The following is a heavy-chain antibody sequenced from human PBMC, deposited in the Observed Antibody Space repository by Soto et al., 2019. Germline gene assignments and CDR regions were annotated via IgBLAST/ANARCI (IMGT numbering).Heavy chain of an antibody. D-gene: IGHD2-2*01. CDR1: GFTFSDYY. Sequence: GGSLRLSCAASGFTFSDYYMSWIRQAPGKGLEWVSYISSSGSTIYYADSVKGRFTISRDNAKNSLYLQMNSLRAEDTAVYYCARDLGCSSTSCYWDYYYGMDVWGQGTTVTVSS. V-gene: IGHV3-11*01. CDR2: ISSSGSTI. CDR3: ARDLGCSSTSCYWDYYYGMDV. J-gene: IGHJ6*02.